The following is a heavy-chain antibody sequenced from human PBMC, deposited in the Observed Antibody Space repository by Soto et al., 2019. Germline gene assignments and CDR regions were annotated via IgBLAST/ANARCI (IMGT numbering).Heavy chain of an antibody. D-gene: IGHD3-10*01. V-gene: IGHV1-18*01. CDR2: IKPYNGNT. Sequence: GASVKVSCKASGYTFNIYGINWVRQAPGQGLEWMGWIKPYNGNTKYAQNLQGRVTMTTDTSTSTAYMELRSLRSDDTAVYYCARDLDGSGSYYTDYWGQGTLVTVYS. J-gene: IGHJ4*02. CDR1: GYTFNIYG. CDR3: ARDLDGSGSYYTDY.